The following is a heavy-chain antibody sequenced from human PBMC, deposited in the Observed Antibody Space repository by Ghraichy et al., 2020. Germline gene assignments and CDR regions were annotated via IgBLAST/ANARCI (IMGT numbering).Heavy chain of an antibody. Sequence: GESLNISCTASGFTFGDYAMSWFRQAPGKGLEWVGFIRSKAYGGTTEYAASVKGRFTISRDDSKSIAYLQMNSLKTEDTAVYYCTRDWSYYYDSSGSYYFDYWGQGTLVTVSS. CDR1: GFTFGDYA. V-gene: IGHV3-49*03. CDR3: TRDWSYYYDSSGSYYFDY. CDR2: IRSKAYGGTT. D-gene: IGHD3-22*01. J-gene: IGHJ4*02.